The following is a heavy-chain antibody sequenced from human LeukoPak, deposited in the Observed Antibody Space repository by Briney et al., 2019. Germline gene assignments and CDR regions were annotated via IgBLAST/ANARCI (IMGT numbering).Heavy chain of an antibody. D-gene: IGHD5-18*01. J-gene: IGHJ4*02. V-gene: IGHV5-51*01. CDR3: ARGGEYSYASSDY. Sequence: GKALKISCKGSGYSFTSYWIHWVRQMPGKGLEWMGFIYPGDSDSRYSPSFQGQVTISADKSISTAYLQWSSLKASDTAMYYCARGGEYSYASSDYWGQGTLVTVSS. CDR1: GYSFTSYW. CDR2: IYPGDSDS.